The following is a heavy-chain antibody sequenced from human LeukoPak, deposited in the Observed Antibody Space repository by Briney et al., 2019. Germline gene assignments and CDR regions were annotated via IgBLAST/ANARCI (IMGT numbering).Heavy chain of an antibody. J-gene: IGHJ4*02. CDR1: GGSISSGGYY. D-gene: IGHD4/OR15-4a*01. CDR2: IYHSGST. CDR3: ARDNGANWRGYFDY. Sequence: PSETLSLTCTVSGGSISSGGYYWSWIRQPPGKGLEWIGYIYHSGSTYYNPSLKSRVTISVDRSKNQFSLKLSSVTAADTAVYYCARDNGANWRGYFDYWGQGTLVTVSS. V-gene: IGHV4-30-2*01.